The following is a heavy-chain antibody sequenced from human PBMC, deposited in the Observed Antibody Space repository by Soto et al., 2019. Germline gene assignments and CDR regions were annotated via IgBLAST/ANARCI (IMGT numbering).Heavy chain of an antibody. CDR2: INHSGST. CDR1: GGSFSGYY. J-gene: IGHJ4*02. V-gene: IGHV4-34*01. CDR3: ARGFSRGYCSGGSCFRYY. D-gene: IGHD2-15*01. Sequence: SETLSLTCAVYGGSFSGYYWSWIRQPPGKGLEWIGEINHSGSTNYNPSLKSRVTISVDTSKNQFSLKLSSVTAADTAVYYCARGFSRGYCSGGSCFRYYWGQGTLVTVSS.